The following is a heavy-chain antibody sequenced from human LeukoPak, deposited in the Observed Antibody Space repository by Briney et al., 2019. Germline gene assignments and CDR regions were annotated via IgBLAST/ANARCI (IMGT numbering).Heavy chain of an antibody. V-gene: IGHV3-53*01. CDR2: IYSGGST. CDR1: GFTVSSNY. D-gene: IGHD2-2*01. Sequence: GGSLRLSCAASGFTVSSNYMSWVRQAPGKGLEWVSVIYSGGSTYYADSVKGRFTISRDNSKNTLYLQMNSLRAEDTAVYYCARAGYCSSTSCYVSDTWGQGTLVTVSS. CDR3: ARAGYCSSTSCYVSDT. J-gene: IGHJ4*02.